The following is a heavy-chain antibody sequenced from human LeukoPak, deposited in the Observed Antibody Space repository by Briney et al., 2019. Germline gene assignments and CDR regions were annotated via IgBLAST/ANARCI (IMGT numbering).Heavy chain of an antibody. J-gene: IGHJ4*02. CDR1: GYTFSEYY. D-gene: IGHD6-19*01. Sequence: ASVKVSCKASGYTFSEYYLHWVRQVPGQGLEYIGWSNPNTGGTNYAQKFQGRVALTRDTSISTAYMELSRLTSDDTAVCYCAYEETGWTYFDYWGQGTLVTVSS. V-gene: IGHV1-2*02. CDR3: AYEETGWTYFDY. CDR2: SNPNTGGT.